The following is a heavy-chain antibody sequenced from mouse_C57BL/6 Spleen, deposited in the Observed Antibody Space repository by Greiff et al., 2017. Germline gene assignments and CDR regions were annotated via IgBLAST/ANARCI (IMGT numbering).Heavy chain of an antibody. V-gene: IGHV1-55*01. CDR3: ARAGYYGSSPYFDY. J-gene: IGHJ2*01. D-gene: IGHD1-1*01. CDR2: IYPGSGST. Sequence: VQLQQPGAELVKPGASVKMSCKASGYTFTSYWITWVKQRPGQGLEWIGDIYPGSGSTNYNEKFKSKATLTVDTSSSTAYMQLSSLTSEDSAVXYCARAGYYGSSPYFDYWGQGTTLTVSS. CDR1: GYTFTSYW.